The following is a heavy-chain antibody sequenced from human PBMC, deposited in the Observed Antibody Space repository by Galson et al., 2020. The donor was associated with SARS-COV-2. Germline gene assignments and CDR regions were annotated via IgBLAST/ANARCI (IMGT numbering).Heavy chain of an antibody. Sequence: SQASETLSLTCAVYGGSLSGYYWGWIRQPPGKGLEWIGEINPTGSISYNPSLTSRVTISKDTSKNQFSLRLRSVTAADTSMYFCARGRRDVTMILMIATSASYYFDFWGQGSLVTVSS. D-gene: IGHD3-22*01. CDR1: GGSLSGYY. V-gene: IGHV4-34*01. CDR3: ARGRRDVTMILMIATSASYYFDF. J-gene: IGHJ4*02. CDR2: INPTGSI.